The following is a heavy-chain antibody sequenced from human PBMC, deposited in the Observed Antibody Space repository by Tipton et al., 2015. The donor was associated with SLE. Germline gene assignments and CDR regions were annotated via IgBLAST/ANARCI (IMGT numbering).Heavy chain of an antibody. Sequence: GLVKPSETLSITCTVSGGSISSSSYYWGWIRQPPGKGLEWIGEINHSGSTNYNPSLKSRVTISVDTSKNQFSLKLSSVTTADTAVYYCASGYSSSKRFDYWGQGTLVTVSS. CDR1: GGSISSSSYY. CDR2: INHSGST. V-gene: IGHV4-39*07. CDR3: ASGYSSSKRFDY. D-gene: IGHD6-13*01. J-gene: IGHJ4*02.